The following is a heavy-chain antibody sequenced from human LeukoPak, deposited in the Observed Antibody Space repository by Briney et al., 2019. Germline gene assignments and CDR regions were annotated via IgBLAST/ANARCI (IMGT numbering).Heavy chain of an antibody. CDR2: INHSGST. CDR3: ARGRNYYYGSGSYYFDY. V-gene: IGHV4-34*01. D-gene: IGHD3-10*01. Sequence: SETLSLTCAVYGGSFSGYYWSWIRQPPGKGLEWIGEINHSGSTNYNPSLKSRVTISADTSKNQFSLKLSSVAAADTAVYYCARGRNYYYGSGSYYFDYWGQGTLVTVSS. J-gene: IGHJ4*02. CDR1: GGSFSGYY.